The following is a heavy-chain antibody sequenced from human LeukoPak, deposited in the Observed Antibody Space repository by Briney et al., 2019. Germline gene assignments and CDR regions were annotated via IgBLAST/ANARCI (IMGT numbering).Heavy chain of an antibody. V-gene: IGHV4-4*07. CDR2: IYSSGAT. CDR3: ARGSSGWYSIDY. CDR1: GGSINSYY. Sequence: SETLSLTCTVSGGSINSYYWSWIRQAAGKGLEWIGRIYSSGATNYNPSLKSRVTMSVDTAKNQFSLNLNSLTAADTAVYYCARGSSGWYSIDYWGQGILVTVSS. J-gene: IGHJ4*02. D-gene: IGHD6-19*01.